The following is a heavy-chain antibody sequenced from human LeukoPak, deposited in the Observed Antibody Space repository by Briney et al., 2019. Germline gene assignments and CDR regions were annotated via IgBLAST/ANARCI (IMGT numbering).Heavy chain of an antibody. J-gene: IGHJ4*02. V-gene: IGHV3-64*01. Sequence: GGSLRLSCAASGFTFSSYAMHWVRQAPGKGLEYVSVISSNGGSTYYANSVKGRFTISRDNSKNTLYLQMGSLRAEDMAVYYCARGGLLWFGELSGYWGQGTLVTVSS. CDR1: GFTFSSYA. CDR3: ARGGLLWFGELSGY. D-gene: IGHD3-10*01. CDR2: ISSNGGST.